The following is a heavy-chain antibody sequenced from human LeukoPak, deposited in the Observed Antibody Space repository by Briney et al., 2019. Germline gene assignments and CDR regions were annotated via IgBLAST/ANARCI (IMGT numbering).Heavy chain of an antibody. J-gene: IGHJ4*02. CDR1: GFSFRNYA. CDR3: VKGGVVTTRPFDY. D-gene: IGHD4-11*01. CDR2: ISSDGGTT. Sequence: QAGGSLRLSCSASGFSFRNYALHWVRQAPGRGLEFVSAISSDGGTTYYADSVKGRFTISRDNSKNTLYLQMNNLRAEDTAVYYCVKGGVVTTRPFDYWGQGTLVTVSS. V-gene: IGHV3-64D*06.